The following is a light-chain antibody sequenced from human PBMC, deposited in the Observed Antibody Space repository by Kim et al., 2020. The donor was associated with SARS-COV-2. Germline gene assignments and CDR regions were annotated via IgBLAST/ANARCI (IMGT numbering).Light chain of an antibody. CDR3: QQRSNWLLT. Sequence: FSPGERATPSCRASQSVSSYLAWYQQKPGQAPRLLIYDASNRATGIPARFSGSGSGTDFTLTISSLEPEDFAVYYCQQRSNWLLTFGGGTKVDIK. V-gene: IGKV3-11*01. CDR1: QSVSSY. J-gene: IGKJ4*01. CDR2: DAS.